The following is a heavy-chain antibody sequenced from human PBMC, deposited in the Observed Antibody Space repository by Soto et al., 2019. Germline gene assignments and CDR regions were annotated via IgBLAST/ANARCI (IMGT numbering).Heavy chain of an antibody. V-gene: IGHV3-21*01. CDR1: GFTFSSYS. Sequence: GGSLRLSCAASGFTFSSYSMNWVRQAPGKGLEWVSSISSSSSYIYYADSVKGRFTISRDNAKNSLYLQMNSLRAEDTAVYYCPRDSRTYGMDVWGQGTTVTVSS. J-gene: IGHJ6*02. CDR3: PRDSRTYGMDV. CDR2: ISSSSSYI.